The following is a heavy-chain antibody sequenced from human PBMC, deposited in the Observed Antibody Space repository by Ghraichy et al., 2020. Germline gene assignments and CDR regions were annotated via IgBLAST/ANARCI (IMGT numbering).Heavy chain of an antibody. D-gene: IGHD1-26*01. CDR2: ILHSGIT. J-gene: IGHJ6*03. CDR1: GASITNFY. CDR3: ARLGSGSFNYYYYYMDV. V-gene: IGHV4-59*08. Sequence: ETLSLTCNVSGASITNFYWTWIRQPPGKGLEWIGYILHSGITDYNPSLKSRLTMSVDTSKKQFSLSLRSVTASDTAVYYCARLGSGSFNYYYYYMDVWGKGTTVTVSS.